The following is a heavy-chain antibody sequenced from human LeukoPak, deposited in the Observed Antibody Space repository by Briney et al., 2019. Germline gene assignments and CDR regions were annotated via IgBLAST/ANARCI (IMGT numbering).Heavy chain of an antibody. CDR3: AKPDLSAPYYYMDV. CDR1: GFRFDDYA. V-gene: IGHV3-9*01. CDR2: ITWNSGSV. Sequence: GRSLRLSCAASGFRFDDYAMHWVRQAPGKGPEWVSGITWNSGSVGYADSVQGRFTISRDNAKNFLYLQMNSLRAEDTAVYYCAKPDLSAPYYYMDVWGKGTTVTVSS. J-gene: IGHJ6*03.